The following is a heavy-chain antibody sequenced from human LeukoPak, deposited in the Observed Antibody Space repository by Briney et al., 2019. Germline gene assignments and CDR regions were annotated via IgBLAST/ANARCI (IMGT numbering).Heavy chain of an antibody. D-gene: IGHD2-2*02. V-gene: IGHV4-39*07. CDR1: GGSISSSSYY. CDR2: IYYSGST. J-gene: IGHJ4*02. CDR3: ARLMVVPAAIIQIDY. Sequence: SETLSLTCTVPGGSISSSSYYWGWIRQPPGKGLEWIGSIYYSGSTYYNPSLKSRVTISVDTSKNQFSLKLSSVTAADTAVYYCARLMVVPAAIIQIDYWGQGTLVTVSS.